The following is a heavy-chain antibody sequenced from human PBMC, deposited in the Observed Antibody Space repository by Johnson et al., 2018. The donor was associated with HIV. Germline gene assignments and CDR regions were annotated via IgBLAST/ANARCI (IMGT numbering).Heavy chain of an antibody. CDR1: GFTFSSYW. CDR2: IKHDGSEK. D-gene: IGHD3-10*01. Sequence: MQLVESGGGLVQPGGSLRLSCAASGFTFSSYWMSWVRQAPGKGLEWVANIKHDGSEKYYVDSVKGRFTISRDNAKNSLYLQMNSLRAEDTAVYYCARGGKWSGDAFDIWGQGTMVTVSS. J-gene: IGHJ3*02. V-gene: IGHV3-7*01. CDR3: ARGGKWSGDAFDI.